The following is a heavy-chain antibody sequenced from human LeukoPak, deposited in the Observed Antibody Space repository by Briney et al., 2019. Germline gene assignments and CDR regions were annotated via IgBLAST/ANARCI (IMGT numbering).Heavy chain of an antibody. D-gene: IGHD2-2*01. CDR2: ISYDGSNK. V-gene: IGHV3-30*18. CDR3: AKDMRSSSY. J-gene: IGHJ4*02. Sequence: PERSLRLSCAASGFTFSSYGMHWVRQAPGKGLEWVAVISYDGSNKYYADSVKGRFTISRDNSKNTLYLQMNSLRAEDTAVYYCAKDMRSSSYWGQGTLVTVSS. CDR1: GFTFSSYG.